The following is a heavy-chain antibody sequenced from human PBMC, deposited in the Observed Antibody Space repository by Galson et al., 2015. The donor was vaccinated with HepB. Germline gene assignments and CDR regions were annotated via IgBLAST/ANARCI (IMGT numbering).Heavy chain of an antibody. CDR3: ARLSVAGTGMEGDY. V-gene: IGHV3-33*01. Sequence: SLRLSCAASGFTFSSYGMHWVRQAPGKGLEWVAVIWYDGSNKYYADSVKGRFTISRDNSKNTLYLQMNSLRAEDTAVYYCARLSVAGTGMEGDYWGQGTLVTVSS. J-gene: IGHJ4*02. CDR2: IWYDGSNK. D-gene: IGHD6-19*01. CDR1: GFTFSSYG.